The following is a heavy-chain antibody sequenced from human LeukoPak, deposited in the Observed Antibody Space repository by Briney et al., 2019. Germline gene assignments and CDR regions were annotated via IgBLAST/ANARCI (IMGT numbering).Heavy chain of an antibody. CDR3: ARTTMVIHYYFDS. CDR1: GFTFSDHY. D-gene: IGHD4-23*01. Sequence: GGSLRLSCAASGFTFSDHYMDWVRQAPGRGLEWVGRIRNKANSYTTEYAASVKGRFTISRDGSRNSLSLQMKSLKTEDTAVYYCARTTMVIHYYFDSWGQGTLVTVSS. J-gene: IGHJ4*02. V-gene: IGHV3-72*01. CDR2: IRNKANSYTT.